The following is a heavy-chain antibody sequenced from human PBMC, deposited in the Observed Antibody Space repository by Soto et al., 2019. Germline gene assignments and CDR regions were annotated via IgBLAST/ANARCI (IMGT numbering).Heavy chain of an antibody. CDR1: GGTFSSYA. Sequence: SVKVSCKASGGTFSSYAISWVRQAPGQGLEWMGGIIPIFGTANYAQKFQGRVTITADESTSTAYMELSSLRSEDTAVYYCARSRYYDFWSGYRPFDYWGQGTLVTVSS. CDR3: ARSRYYDFWSGYRPFDY. J-gene: IGHJ4*02. CDR2: IIPIFGTA. V-gene: IGHV1-69*13. D-gene: IGHD3-3*01.